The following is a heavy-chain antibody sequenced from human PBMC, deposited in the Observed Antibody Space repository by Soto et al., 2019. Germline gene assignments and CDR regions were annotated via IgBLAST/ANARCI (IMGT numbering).Heavy chain of an antibody. J-gene: IGHJ4*02. CDR2: ISAYNGNT. CDR1: GYTFTSYG. Sequence: QVQLVQSGAEVKKPGASVKVSCKASGYTFTSYGISWVRQAPGQGLEWMGWISAYNGNTNYAQKLQGRVTMTTDTSTSTAYMEVRSLSSDDTAVYYCGRRYDSSGYYFLGYWGQGTLVTVSS. D-gene: IGHD3-22*01. V-gene: IGHV1-18*01. CDR3: GRRYDSSGYYFLGY.